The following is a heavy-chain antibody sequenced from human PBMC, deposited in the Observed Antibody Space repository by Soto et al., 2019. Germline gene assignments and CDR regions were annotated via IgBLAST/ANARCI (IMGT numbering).Heavy chain of an antibody. Sequence: QVQLVQSRAEVRKPASSVKVSCKAPGGTFSTYIISWVRQAPGQGLEWMGRIIPIPDITNYAQKFQGRVTVTADRSTSTAYMELTSLKSEDTAVYYCARDRITTRGDAFDLWGQGTMVTVSS. CDR3: ARDRITTRGDAFDL. CDR2: IIPIPDIT. J-gene: IGHJ3*01. CDR1: GGTFSTYI. D-gene: IGHD3-3*01. V-gene: IGHV1-69*08.